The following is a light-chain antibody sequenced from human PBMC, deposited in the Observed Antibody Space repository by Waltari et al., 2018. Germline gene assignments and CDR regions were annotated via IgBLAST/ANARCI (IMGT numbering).Light chain of an antibody. CDR3: QVWDSGSNHYV. CDR1: KIGSKN. Sequence: SYELTQPPSVSVAPGQTARITCDGDKIGSKNVHWYQHKPGQAPVLVVYDDGDRPSGIPARFSGSNSGNTAALTISRVDAGDEAEYYCQVWDSGSNHYVFGTVTKVTVL. J-gene: IGLJ1*01. V-gene: IGLV3-21*02. CDR2: DDG.